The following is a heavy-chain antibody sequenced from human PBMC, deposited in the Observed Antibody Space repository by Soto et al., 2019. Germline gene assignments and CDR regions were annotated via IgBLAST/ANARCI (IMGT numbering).Heavy chain of an antibody. CDR3: ARDAVTTVTTSDTSNPGPMNWFDP. J-gene: IGHJ5*02. CDR2: ISSSSSYI. V-gene: IGHV3-21*01. CDR1: GFTFSSYS. D-gene: IGHD4-4*01. Sequence: EVQLVESGGGLVKPGGSRRLSCAASGFTFSSYSMNWVRQAPGKGLEWVSSISSSSSYIYYADSVKGRFTISRDNAKNSLYLQMNSLRAEDTAVYYCARDAVTTVTTSDTSNPGPMNWFDPWGQGTLVTVSS.